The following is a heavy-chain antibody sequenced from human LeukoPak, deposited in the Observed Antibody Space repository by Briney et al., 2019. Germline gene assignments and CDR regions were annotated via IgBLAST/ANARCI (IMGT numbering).Heavy chain of an antibody. Sequence: SETLSLTCTVSGGSISSYYWSWIRQPAGKGLEWIGRIYTSGSTNYNPSLKSRVTMSVDTSKNQFSLKLSSVTAADTAVYYCASSEDYSNYGTPFDYWGQGTLVTVSS. D-gene: IGHD4-11*01. CDR3: ASSEDYSNYGTPFDY. CDR1: GGSISSYY. V-gene: IGHV4-4*07. CDR2: IYTSGST. J-gene: IGHJ4*02.